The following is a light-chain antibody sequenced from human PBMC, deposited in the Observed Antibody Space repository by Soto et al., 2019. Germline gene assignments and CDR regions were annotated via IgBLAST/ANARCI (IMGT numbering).Light chain of an antibody. Sequence: IVLSQSPATLSLSPGERATLSCRASQSVSSYLAWYQQKPGQAPRLLIYDASNRATGIPARFSGSGSGTDFTLTISSLEPEDFAVYYCQQRSNWPTFGQGTRPAI. CDR3: QQRSNWPT. CDR1: QSVSSY. V-gene: IGKV3-11*01. CDR2: DAS. J-gene: IGKJ5*01.